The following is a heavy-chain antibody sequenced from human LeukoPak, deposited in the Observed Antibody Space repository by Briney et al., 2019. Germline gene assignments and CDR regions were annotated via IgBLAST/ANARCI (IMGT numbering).Heavy chain of an antibody. D-gene: IGHD3-10*01. CDR1: AGSISSYY. Sequence: SETLSPTCPVSAGSISSYYRSWIRQPPGKGLEWLGCIYYSGSTNYKPSLKGRVTISVDTSKNQFSLKLSSVTAADTAVYYCARGGYYGSGNDFRFDPWGQGTLVTVSS. CDR3: ARGGYYGSGNDFRFDP. CDR2: IYYSGST. J-gene: IGHJ5*02. V-gene: IGHV4-59*01.